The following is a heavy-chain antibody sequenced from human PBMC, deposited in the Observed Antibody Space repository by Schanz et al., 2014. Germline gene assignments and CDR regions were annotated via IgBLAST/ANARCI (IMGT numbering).Heavy chain of an antibody. CDR1: GYTFTAYG. J-gene: IGHJ6*02. Sequence: VQSVHSGTEVQKLGASVKVSCQTSGYTFTAYGINWVRQAPGQGLEWIGWISAQTGDTRYAQKMQGRVTMTRDGSSTTAFLELRNLRSDDTAVYYCARAKRFGEMDVWGQGTTVTGSS. CDR2: ISAQTGDT. CDR3: ARAKRFGEMDV. V-gene: IGHV1-18*01. D-gene: IGHD3-10*01.